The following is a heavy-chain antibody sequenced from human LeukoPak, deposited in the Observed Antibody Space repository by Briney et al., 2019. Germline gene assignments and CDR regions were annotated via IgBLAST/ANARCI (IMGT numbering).Heavy chain of an antibody. CDR2: ISSSGSTI. CDR3: ARAGGLWFGESIDY. D-gene: IGHD3-10*01. Sequence: PGGSLRLSCAASGLTFSSYEMNWVRQAPGKGLEWVSYISSSGSTIYYADSVKGRFTISRDNAKNSLYLQMNSLRAEDTAVYYCARAGGLWFGESIDYWGQGTLVTVSS. J-gene: IGHJ4*02. V-gene: IGHV3-48*03. CDR1: GLTFSSYE.